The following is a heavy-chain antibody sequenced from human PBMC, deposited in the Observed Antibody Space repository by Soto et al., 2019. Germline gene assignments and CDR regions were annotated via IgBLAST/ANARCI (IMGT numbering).Heavy chain of an antibody. CDR3: ARDVLGGAYDFRH. V-gene: IGHV3-66*01. J-gene: IGHJ4*02. CDR2: ISRNGGT. Sequence: EVQLVESGGGLVQPGGSLRLSCAASGFAVSNYFMTWVRQAPGKGLEWVAVISRNGGTFYADSVKVRFTISRDSSKNTLDRQMYSLRVEDTAVYHCARDVLGGAYDFRHGGQGTLVTVSS. D-gene: IGHD3-3*01. CDR1: GFAVSNYF.